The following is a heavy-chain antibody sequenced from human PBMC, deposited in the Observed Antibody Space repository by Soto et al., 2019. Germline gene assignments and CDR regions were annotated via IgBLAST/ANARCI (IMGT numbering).Heavy chain of an antibody. J-gene: IGHJ6*02. CDR3: ARGTPGDGLLYWGSMDV. CDR1: GYTFTGNY. D-gene: IGHD2-8*02. CDR2: INPDSGGT. V-gene: IGHV1-2*02. Sequence: QVQLVQSGAEVKKPGASVKVSCKASGYTFTGNYMHWVRQAPGQGLEWMGWINPDSGGTKYAQKLQGRVTMTRDTSISTAYVELRRLRSDDTAVYYCARGTPGDGLLYWGSMDVWGQGTTVTVSS.